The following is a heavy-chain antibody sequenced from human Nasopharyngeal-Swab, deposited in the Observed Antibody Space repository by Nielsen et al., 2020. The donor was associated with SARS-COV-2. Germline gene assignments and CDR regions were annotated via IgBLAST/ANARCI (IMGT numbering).Heavy chain of an antibody. J-gene: IGHJ6*03. CDR3: ASSTAAGTNYHYYYMDG. V-gene: IGHV1-3*01. CDR2: INAGNGNT. Sequence: WEGQAPGKRREGMGWINAGNGNTKYSQKFQGRVTITRDTSASTAYMELSSLRSEDTAVYYCASSTAAGTNYHYYYMDGWGKGTTVTVSS. D-gene: IGHD6-13*01.